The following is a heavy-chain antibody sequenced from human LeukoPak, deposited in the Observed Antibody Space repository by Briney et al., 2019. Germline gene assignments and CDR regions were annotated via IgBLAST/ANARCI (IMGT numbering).Heavy chain of an antibody. CDR1: GYTFTSYY. CDR2: INPKSGGT. V-gene: IGHV1-2*02. CDR3: AKSMVFRGVLGTYFAP. J-gene: IGHJ5*02. D-gene: IGHD3-10*01. Sequence: ASVKVSCKASGYTFTSYYMHWVRQAPGQGLEWMGWINPKSGGTNYQQKFQDRVTMTRDTSITTAYMEMSRLRSDDTAVYYCAKSMVFRGVLGTYFAPWAQGPLVTVP.